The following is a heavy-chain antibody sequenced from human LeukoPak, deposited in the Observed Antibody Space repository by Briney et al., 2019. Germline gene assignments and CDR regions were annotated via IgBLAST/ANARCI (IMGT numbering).Heavy chain of an antibody. CDR3: AKSVLGVAGRGYMDV. CDR1: GGSISSST. D-gene: IGHD3-10*01. V-gene: IGHV3-23*01. CDR2: ISGSGGMT. Sequence: PSETLSLTCAVSGGSISSSTNWWSWIRQAPGKGLEWVSDISGSGGMTYYADSVKGRFTISRDNSQKKLYLHMSNLRVEDTAIYFCAKSVLGVAGRGYMDVWGKGTTVTVSS. J-gene: IGHJ6*03.